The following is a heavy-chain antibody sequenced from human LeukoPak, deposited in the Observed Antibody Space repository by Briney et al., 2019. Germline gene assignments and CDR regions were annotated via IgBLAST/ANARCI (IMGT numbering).Heavy chain of an antibody. J-gene: IGHJ4*02. CDR1: GFTVSGNY. Sequence: GGSLRLSCAASGFTVSGNYMSWVRQAPGKGLEWVSIIYSGGDTYYADSVKGRFAISRDYSKNTLYLQMNSLRVEDRAVYYCAREEELRFWGQGTLVTVSS. D-gene: IGHD1-26*01. V-gene: IGHV3-66*01. CDR2: IYSGGDT. CDR3: AREEELRF.